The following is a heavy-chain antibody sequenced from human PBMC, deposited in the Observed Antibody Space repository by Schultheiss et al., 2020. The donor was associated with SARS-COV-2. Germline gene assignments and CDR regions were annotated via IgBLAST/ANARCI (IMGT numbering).Heavy chain of an antibody. D-gene: IGHD3-3*01. CDR2: IIPILGTT. Sequence: SVKVSCKVSGDIFSNYALTWVRLAPGQGLEWMGGIIPILGTTNHAQKFQGRVTLTADESTGTVYMELSSLRSDDSAVYYCARGSHDFWREAPDQYAMDVWGPGTTVTVSS. J-gene: IGHJ6*02. CDR3: ARGSHDFWREAPDQYAMDV. CDR1: GDIFSNYA. V-gene: IGHV1-69*13.